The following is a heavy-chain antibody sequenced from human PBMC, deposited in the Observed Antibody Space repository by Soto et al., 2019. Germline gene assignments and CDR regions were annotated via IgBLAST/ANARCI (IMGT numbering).Heavy chain of an antibody. CDR1: GGTFSSYA. J-gene: IGHJ4*02. Sequence: ASVKVSCKASGGTFSSYAISWARQAPGQGLEWMGGIIPIFGTANYAQKFQGRVTITADKSTSTAYMELSSLRSEDTAVYYCARGGDYYDSSGPFDCWGQGTLVTVS. CDR3: ARGGDYYDSSGPFDC. D-gene: IGHD3-22*01. CDR2: IIPIFGTA. V-gene: IGHV1-69*06.